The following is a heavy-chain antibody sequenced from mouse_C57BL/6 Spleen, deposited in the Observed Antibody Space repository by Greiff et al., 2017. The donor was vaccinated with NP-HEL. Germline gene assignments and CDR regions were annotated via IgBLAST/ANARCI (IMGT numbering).Heavy chain of an antibody. CDR1: GFTFSSYA. J-gene: IGHJ4*01. V-gene: IGHV5-4*01. Sequence: EVKVVESGGGLVKPGGSLILSCAASGFTFSSYAMSWVRQTPEKRLEWVATISDGGSYTYYPDNVKGRFTISRDNAKNNLYLQMSHLKSEDTAMYYCARDGDYDYDVYYAMDYWGQGTSVTVSS. CDR3: ARDGDYDYDVYYAMDY. D-gene: IGHD2-4*01. CDR2: ISDGGSYT.